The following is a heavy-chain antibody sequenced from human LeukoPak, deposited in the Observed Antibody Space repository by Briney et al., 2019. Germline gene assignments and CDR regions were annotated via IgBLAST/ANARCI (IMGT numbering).Heavy chain of an antibody. D-gene: IGHD3-10*01. CDR2: ISFDGSNK. J-gene: IGHJ5*02. CDR3: AEPGHYHHSWFDP. Sequence: GGSLRLSCAASGFTFSSYTMHWVRQAPGKGLEWVAVISFDGSNKYYVDSVKGRFTISRDSSKNTLFLQMNSLRTEDTAVYYCAEPGHYHHSWFDPWGQGTLVTVSS. CDR1: GFTFSSYT. V-gene: IGHV3-30*03.